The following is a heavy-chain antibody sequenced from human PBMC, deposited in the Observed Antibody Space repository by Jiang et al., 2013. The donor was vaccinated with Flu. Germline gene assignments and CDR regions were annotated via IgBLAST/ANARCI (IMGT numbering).Heavy chain of an antibody. Sequence: QLVESGGGVVQPGGSLRLSCAASEFIFRNSPMHWVRQAPGKGLEWVSRVSFDETERHYADSVRGRFTVSRDNAQNTLHLQMNNLRAEDTAIYFCTGDRGGVGDSWGQGTLVSVSS. CDR1: EFIFRNSP. V-gene: IGHV3-74*01. D-gene: IGHD6-25*01. J-gene: IGHJ4*02. CDR3: TGDRGGVGDS. CDR2: VSFDETER.